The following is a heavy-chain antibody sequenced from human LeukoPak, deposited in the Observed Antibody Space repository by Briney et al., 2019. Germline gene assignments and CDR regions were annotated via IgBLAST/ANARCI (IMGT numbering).Heavy chain of an antibody. CDR2: IHSSGTT. J-gene: IGHJ3*02. CDR1: DGSITTHY. V-gene: IGHV4-4*07. CDR3: ARGAPVAGHDAFDI. D-gene: IGHD6-19*01. Sequence: SETLSLTCTVSDGSITTHYWNWIRQPAGKGLEFIGRIHSSGTTNDNPSLKSRVTMSVDTSKNQFSLELSSVTAADTAVYYCARGAPVAGHDAFDIWGQGTLVTVYS.